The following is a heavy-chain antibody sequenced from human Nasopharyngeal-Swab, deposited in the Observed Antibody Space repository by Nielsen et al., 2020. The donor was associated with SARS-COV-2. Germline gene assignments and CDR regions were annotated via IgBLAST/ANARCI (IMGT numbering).Heavy chain of an antibody. Sequence: GESLKISCAASGFTFSSYEMNWVRQAPGKGLEWVSYISSSGSTIYYADSVKGRFTISRDNAKNSLYLQMNSLRAEDTAVYYCAGLELRGHYYYYMDVWGKGTTVTVSS. CDR1: GFTFSSYE. CDR2: ISSSGSTI. CDR3: AGLELRGHYYYYMDV. D-gene: IGHD1-7*01. J-gene: IGHJ6*03. V-gene: IGHV3-48*03.